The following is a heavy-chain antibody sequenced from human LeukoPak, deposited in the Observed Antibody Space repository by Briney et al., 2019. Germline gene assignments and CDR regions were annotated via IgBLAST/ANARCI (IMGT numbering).Heavy chain of an antibody. CDR1: GDSINSSSYY. CDR2: IYHSGYT. Sequence: PSETLSLTCTVSGDSINSSSYYWRWIRQPPGEALQWIGRIYHSGYTCYNPSLKSRVTISVDTSKSQFSLKLSSVTAADTAVYYCARSSMFRGVTVDYWGQGALATVSS. J-gene: IGHJ4*02. D-gene: IGHD3-10*01. CDR3: ARSSMFRGVTVDY. V-gene: IGHV4-39*01.